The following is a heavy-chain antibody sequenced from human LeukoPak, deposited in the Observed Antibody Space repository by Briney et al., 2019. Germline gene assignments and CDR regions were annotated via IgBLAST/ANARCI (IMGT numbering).Heavy chain of an antibody. D-gene: IGHD3-3*01. CDR2: ISSSSSYI. CDR1: GITFSSYS. CDR3: ASDAYDFWSGYYQYYFDY. J-gene: IGHJ4*02. Sequence: GGSLRLSCAVSGITFSSYSMNWVRQAPGKGLEWVSSISSSSSYIYYADSVKCRFTISRDNAKNSLYLQMNSLRAEDTAVYYCASDAYDFWSGYYQYYFDYWGQGTLVTVSS. V-gene: IGHV3-21*01.